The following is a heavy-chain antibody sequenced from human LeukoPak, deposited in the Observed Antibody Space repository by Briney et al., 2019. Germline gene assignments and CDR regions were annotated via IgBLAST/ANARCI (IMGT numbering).Heavy chain of an antibody. CDR2: INSDGSST. Sequence: PGGSLRLSCAASGFTFSSYWMHWVRQAPGKGLVWVSRINSDGSSTSYADSVKGRFTISRDNAKNTLYLQMNCLRAEDTAVYYCASYDSSGYYYVDAFDIWGQGTMVTVSS. V-gene: IGHV3-74*01. J-gene: IGHJ3*02. D-gene: IGHD3-22*01. CDR3: ASYDSSGYYYVDAFDI. CDR1: GFTFSSYW.